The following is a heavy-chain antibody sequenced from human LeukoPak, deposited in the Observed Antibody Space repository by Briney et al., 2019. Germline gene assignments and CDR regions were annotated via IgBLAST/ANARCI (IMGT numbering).Heavy chain of an antibody. CDR2: ISYDGSNK. CDR1: GFTFSSYG. CDR3: AKAGYCSGGSCYYFDY. V-gene: IGHV3-30*18. D-gene: IGHD2-15*01. Sequence: PGRSLRLSCTASGFTFSSYGMHWVRQAPGKGLEWVALISYDGSNKYYADSVKGRFTISRDNSKNTLYLQMNSLRAEDTAVYYCAKAGYCSGGSCYYFDYWGQGTLVTVSS. J-gene: IGHJ4*02.